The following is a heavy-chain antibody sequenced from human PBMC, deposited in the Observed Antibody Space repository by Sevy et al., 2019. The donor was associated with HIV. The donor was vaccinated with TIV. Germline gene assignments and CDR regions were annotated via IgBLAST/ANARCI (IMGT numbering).Heavy chain of an antibody. Sequence: ASVKVSCKASGYTFTGYYMHWVRQAPGQGLEWMGWINPNSGGTNYAQKFQGRVTMTRDTSISTAYMELSRLRSDDTAVYYCSRETTITTGGYYYYMDVWGKGTTVTVSS. D-gene: IGHD4-4*01. CDR2: INPNSGGT. J-gene: IGHJ6*03. CDR1: GYTFTGYY. V-gene: IGHV1-2*02. CDR3: SRETTITTGGYYYYMDV.